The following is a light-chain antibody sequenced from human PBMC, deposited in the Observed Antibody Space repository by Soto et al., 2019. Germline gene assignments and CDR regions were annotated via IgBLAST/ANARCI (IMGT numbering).Light chain of an antibody. V-gene: IGKV3-20*01. CDR1: QSVNNN. CDR2: GAS. J-gene: IGKJ1*01. Sequence: EIVLTQSPGTLSLSPGERATLSCRASQSVNNNLAWYQQKTGQAPRPLIYGASSRATGIPDRFSGSGSGTDFTLTISRLESEDFAVYYCQKYGDSRAFGQGTKVE. CDR3: QKYGDSRA.